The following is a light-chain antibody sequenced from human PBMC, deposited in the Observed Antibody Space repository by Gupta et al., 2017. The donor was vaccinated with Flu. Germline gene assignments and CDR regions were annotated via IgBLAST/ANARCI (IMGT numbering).Light chain of an antibody. CDR1: QMIVSY. Sequence: PSSLSASVGDIVTITCRASQMIVSYLHCYHQNPGKAPNLLIYSTSILQSGVPSRFSGSAAVTDFTLTISRLQLEDFATYLCLQSYSYPFTFGQWTQLDIK. J-gene: IGKJ2*01. V-gene: IGKV1-39*01. CDR2: STS. CDR3: LQSYSYPFT.